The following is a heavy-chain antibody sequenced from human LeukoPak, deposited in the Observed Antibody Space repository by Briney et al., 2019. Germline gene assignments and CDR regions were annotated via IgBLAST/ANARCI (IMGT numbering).Heavy chain of an antibody. CDR2: ISYDGSNK. CDR3: AKEFQGIQLWYYFDY. V-gene: IGHV3-30*18. Sequence: GVSLRLSCAASGFTFSSYGMHWVRQAPGKGLEWVAVISYDGSNKYYADSVKGRFTISRDNSKNTLVLQMNSLRAEDTAVYYCAKEFQGIQLWYYFDYWGQGTLVTVSS. CDR1: GFTFSSYG. J-gene: IGHJ4*02. D-gene: IGHD5-18*01.